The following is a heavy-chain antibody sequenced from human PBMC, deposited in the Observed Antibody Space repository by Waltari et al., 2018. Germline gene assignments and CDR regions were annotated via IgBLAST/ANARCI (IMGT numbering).Heavy chain of an antibody. D-gene: IGHD2-2*01. J-gene: IGHJ4*02. CDR1: GGTFSSYA. V-gene: IGHV1-69-2*01. CDR3: ARSAARFDY. Sequence: VQLVQSGAEVKKPGSSVKVSCKASGGTFSSYAISWVRQAPGQGLEWMGRVDPEDGETIYAEKFQGRVTITADTSTDTAYMELSSLRSEDTAVYYCARSAARFDYWGQGTLVTVSS. CDR2: VDPEDGET.